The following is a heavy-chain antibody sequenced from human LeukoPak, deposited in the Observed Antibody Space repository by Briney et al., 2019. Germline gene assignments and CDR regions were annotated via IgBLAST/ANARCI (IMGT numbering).Heavy chain of an antibody. CDR1: GFPFSSYA. CDR3: AKDPLNTVMVSPTFDY. J-gene: IGHJ4*01. V-gene: IGHV3-23*01. CDR2: ISGSGEDT. D-gene: IGHD5-18*01. Sequence: GGSLRLSCAVSGFPFSSYAMSWVRQAPGKGLEWVSGISGSGEDTYYAASVKGRFTVSRDTSKNTLYMQMNSLRAEDTAVYYCAKDPLNTVMVSPTFDYWGQEPWSPSPQ.